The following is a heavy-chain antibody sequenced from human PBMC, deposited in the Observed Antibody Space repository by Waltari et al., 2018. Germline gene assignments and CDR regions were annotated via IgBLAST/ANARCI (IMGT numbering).Heavy chain of an antibody. CDR1: GYTFPSYD. CDR3: ARGRVAAAGTEDAFDI. CDR2: MNPNSGNT. V-gene: IGHV1-8*01. J-gene: IGHJ3*02. Sequence: QVQLVQSGAEVKKPGASVKVSCKASGYTFPSYDINWVGQATGQGLEWMGWMNPNSGNTGYAQKFQGRVTMTRNTSISTAYMELSSLRSEDTAVYYCARGRVAAAGTEDAFDIWGQGTMVTVSS. D-gene: IGHD6-13*01.